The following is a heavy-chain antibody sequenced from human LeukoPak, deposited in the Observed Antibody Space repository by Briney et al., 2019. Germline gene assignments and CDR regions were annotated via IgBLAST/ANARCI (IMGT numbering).Heavy chain of an antibody. D-gene: IGHD3-22*01. V-gene: IGHV4-34*01. CDR1: GGSFSGYY. Sequence: SETLSLTCAVYGGSFSGYYWSWIRQPPGKGLEWIGEINHSGSTNYNPSLKSRVTISVDTSKNQFSLKLSSVTAADTAVYYCAREVSSGPSYYMDVWGKGTTVTVSS. CDR2: INHSGST. J-gene: IGHJ6*03. CDR3: AREVSSGPSYYMDV.